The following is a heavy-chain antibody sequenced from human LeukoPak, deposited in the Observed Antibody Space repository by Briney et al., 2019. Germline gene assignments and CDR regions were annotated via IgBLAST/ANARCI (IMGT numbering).Heavy chain of an antibody. Sequence: GGSLRLSCAASGITSNSYTMNWVRQAPGKGLEWVSAISGSGGSTYYADSVKGRFTISRDNSKNTLYLQMNSLRAEDTAVYYCASSYGDVDYWGQGTLVTVAS. CDR3: ASSYGDVDY. V-gene: IGHV3-23*01. CDR2: ISGSGGST. D-gene: IGHD4-17*01. J-gene: IGHJ4*02. CDR1: GITSNSYT.